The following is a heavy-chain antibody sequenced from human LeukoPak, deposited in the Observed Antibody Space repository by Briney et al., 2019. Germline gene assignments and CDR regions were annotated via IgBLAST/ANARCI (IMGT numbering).Heavy chain of an antibody. V-gene: IGHV4-39*06. Sequence: PSEILSLTCTVSGGSISSSSYYWGWIRQPPGKGLEWIGSIYYSGSTYYNPSLKSRVTISVDTSKNQFALKLSSVTAADTAVYYCARDRGYYDTSRDAFDIWGQGTMVTVSS. CDR1: GGSISSSSYY. CDR3: ARDRGYYDTSRDAFDI. CDR2: IYYSGST. D-gene: IGHD3-22*01. J-gene: IGHJ3*02.